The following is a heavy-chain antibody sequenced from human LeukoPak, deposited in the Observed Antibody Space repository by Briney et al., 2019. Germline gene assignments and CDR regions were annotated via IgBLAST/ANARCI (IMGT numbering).Heavy chain of an antibody. V-gene: IGHV4-39*07. Sequence: SETLSLTCTVSGGSISSSSYYWGWIRQPPGKGLEWIGSIYYSGSAYYNPSLKSRVTISVDTSKNQFSLKLSSVTAADTAVYYCARGNIVVVTPFGYWGQGTLVTVSS. CDR1: GGSISSSSYY. CDR3: ARGNIVVVTPFGY. J-gene: IGHJ4*02. D-gene: IGHD3-22*01. CDR2: IYYSGSA.